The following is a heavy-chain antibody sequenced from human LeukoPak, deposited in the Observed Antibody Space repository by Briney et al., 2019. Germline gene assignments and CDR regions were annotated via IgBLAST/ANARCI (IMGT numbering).Heavy chain of an antibody. D-gene: IGHD2-21*01. J-gene: IGHJ5*02. V-gene: IGHV4-59*01. Sequence: PSETLSLTCTVSGGSISSYYWSWIRQPPGKGLEWIGYIYYSGSTNYNPSLKSRVTISVDTSKNQFSPKLSSVTAADTAVYYCAREVDGDYANWFDPWGQGTLVTVSS. CDR3: AREVDGDYANWFDP. CDR1: GGSISSYY. CDR2: IYYSGST.